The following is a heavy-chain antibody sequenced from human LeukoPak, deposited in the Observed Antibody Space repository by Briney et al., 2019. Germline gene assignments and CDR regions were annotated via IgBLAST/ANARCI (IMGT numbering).Heavy chain of an antibody. Sequence: GGSLRLSCAASGFTFSSYEMNWVRQAPGKGLEWVSAISGSGGSTYYADSVKGRFTISRDNAKNSLYLQMNSLRAEDTAVYYCAELGITMIGGVWGKGTTVTISS. J-gene: IGHJ6*04. V-gene: IGHV3-48*03. CDR2: ISGSGGST. D-gene: IGHD3-10*02. CDR3: AELGITMIGGV. CDR1: GFTFSSYE.